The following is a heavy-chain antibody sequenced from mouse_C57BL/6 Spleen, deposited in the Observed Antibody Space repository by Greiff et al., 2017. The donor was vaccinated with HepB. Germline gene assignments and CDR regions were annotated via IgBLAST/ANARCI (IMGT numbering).Heavy chain of an antibody. D-gene: IGHD2-4*01. CDR1: GFNIKDDY. Sequence: EVQLQQSGAELVRPGASVKLSCTASGFNIKDDYMHWVKQRPEQGLEWIGWIDPENGDTEYASKFQGKATITADTSSNTAYLQLSSLTSEDTAVYYCTTAGLREAMDYWGQGTSVTVSS. V-gene: IGHV14-4*01. CDR2: IDPENGDT. J-gene: IGHJ4*01. CDR3: TTAGLREAMDY.